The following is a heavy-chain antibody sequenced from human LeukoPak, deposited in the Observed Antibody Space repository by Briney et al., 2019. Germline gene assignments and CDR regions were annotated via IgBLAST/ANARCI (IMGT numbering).Heavy chain of an antibody. CDR3: AGGFRAVTTDTPTYYFYYYMDV. CDR1: GFTFDDYG. J-gene: IGHJ6*03. Sequence: GGFVRLSCAASGFTFDDYGMSWVRQVPGKGLEWVSGINWSGGSTGYADSVKGRFTISRDNTKNSLYLQMNSLRAEDTALYYCAGGFRAVTTDTPTYYFYYYMDVWGKGTTVTVSS. D-gene: IGHD4-17*01. V-gene: IGHV3-20*04. CDR2: INWSGGST.